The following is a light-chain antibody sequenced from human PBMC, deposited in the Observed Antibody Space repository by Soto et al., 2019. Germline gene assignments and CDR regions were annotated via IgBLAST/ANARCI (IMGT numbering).Light chain of an antibody. V-gene: IGLV2-14*01. CDR3: SSYTTSATLV. CDR2: AVT. J-gene: IGLJ2*01. CDR1: SSDVGTYNS. Sequence: HSVLTQPASVSGSPGQSIAISCTGTSSDVGTYNSVSWYQQFPGKAPKLILYAVTNRPSGISNRFSGSKSGNTASLTISGLQSEDEADYFCSSYTTSATLVFGLGTKLTVL.